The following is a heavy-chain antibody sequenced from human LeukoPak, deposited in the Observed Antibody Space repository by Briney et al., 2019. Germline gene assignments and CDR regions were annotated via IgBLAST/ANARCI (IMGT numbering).Heavy chain of an antibody. D-gene: IGHD6-13*01. J-gene: IGHJ4*02. CDR1: GDSISIYY. Sequence: SETLSLTCTVSGDSISIYYWSWIRQPPGKRLEWIGYIYHSGSTNYNPSLKSRVTISADTSKDQFSLKLASVTAADTAVYYCATGYSSTWYYFDYWGQGTLVTVSS. CDR3: ATGYSSTWYYFDY. V-gene: IGHV4-59*01. CDR2: IYHSGST.